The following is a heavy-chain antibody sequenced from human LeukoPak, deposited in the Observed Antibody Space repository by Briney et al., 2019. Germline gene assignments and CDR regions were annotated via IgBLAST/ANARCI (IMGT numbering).Heavy chain of an antibody. J-gene: IGHJ4*02. V-gene: IGHV4-34*01. Sequence: ASETLSLTCAVYGGSFSGYYWSWIRQSPGKGLEWIGEINPSGSTSYNASLKSRVTLSVDMSKNQFSLKLSSVTAADTAVYYCARGGPGYYSFLWGQGTLVTVSS. CDR2: INPSGST. D-gene: IGHD3-3*01. CDR3: ARGGPGYYSFL. CDR1: GGSFSGYY.